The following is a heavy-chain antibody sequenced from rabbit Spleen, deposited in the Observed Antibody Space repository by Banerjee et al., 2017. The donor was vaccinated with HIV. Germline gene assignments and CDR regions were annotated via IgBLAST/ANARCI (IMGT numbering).Heavy chain of an antibody. Sequence: QEQLVESGGGLVTPGASLTLTCKASGIDFSSYNFICWVRQAPGKGLEWIACIDIGSRDFTYYASWAKGRFTFSKTSSTTVTLQMTSLTAADTATYFCARKYVGSGNYFGNPDFGLWGPGTLVTVS. D-gene: IGHD8-1*01. CDR3: ARKYVGSGNYFGNPDFGL. V-gene: IGHV1S45*01. J-gene: IGHJ6*01. CDR2: IDIGSRDFT. CDR1: GIDFSSYNF.